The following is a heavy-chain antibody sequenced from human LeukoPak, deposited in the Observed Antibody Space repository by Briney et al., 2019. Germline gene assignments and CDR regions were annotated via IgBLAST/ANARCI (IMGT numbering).Heavy chain of an antibody. J-gene: IGHJ4*02. V-gene: IGHV3-48*03. Sequence: GGSLRLSCAAPGFTFTSYEMNWVRQAPGKGLEWVSYITISGSTIYYADSVKGRFTISRDNAKNSLYLQMNSLRAEDTAVYYCARTTSFDYWGQETLVTVSS. CDR1: GFTFTSYE. CDR2: ITISGSTI. D-gene: IGHD1-1*01. CDR3: ARTTSFDY.